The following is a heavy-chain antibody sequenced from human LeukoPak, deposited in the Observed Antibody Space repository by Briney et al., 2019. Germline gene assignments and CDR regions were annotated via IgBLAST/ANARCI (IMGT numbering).Heavy chain of an antibody. D-gene: IGHD1-1*01. Sequence: GGSLRLSRVASGFIFGGYSMNWVRQAPGKGLEWVSSVTSSSTYIYYADSVKGRFTISRDNAKNSLYLQMNSLRAEDTAVYYCARDRNWNYYDSWGQGTLVSVSS. J-gene: IGHJ4*02. V-gene: IGHV3-21*04. CDR3: ARDRNWNYYDS. CDR1: GFIFGGYS. CDR2: VTSSSTYI.